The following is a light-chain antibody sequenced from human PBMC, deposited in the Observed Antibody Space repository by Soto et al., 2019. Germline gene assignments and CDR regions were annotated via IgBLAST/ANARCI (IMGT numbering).Light chain of an antibody. CDR3: QQYNDWPPVT. CDR2: GAS. V-gene: IGKV3-15*01. CDR1: QSVSGN. J-gene: IGKJ4*01. Sequence: EIVMTQSPATLSVSPGERATLSCRASQSVSGNLAWYQQKPGQAPRLLIYGASTRATGIPARFSGSGSGTQFTLTISRLQSEDFAVYDCQQYNDWPPVTFGRGTKVEIK.